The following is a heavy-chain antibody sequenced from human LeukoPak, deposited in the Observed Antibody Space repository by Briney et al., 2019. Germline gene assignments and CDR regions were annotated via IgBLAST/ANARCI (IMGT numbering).Heavy chain of an antibody. Sequence: GGSLRLSCVASGFTFSSYAMHWVRQAPGKGLEWVAVIPYDGRNKYYADSVKGRFTISRDNTRNTLYLQMNSLRAEDTAVYYCVSFYETYWGRGTLVTVSS. CDR1: GFTFSSYA. J-gene: IGHJ4*02. CDR2: IPYDGRNK. V-gene: IGHV3-30*04. CDR3: VSFYETY. D-gene: IGHD2/OR15-2a*01.